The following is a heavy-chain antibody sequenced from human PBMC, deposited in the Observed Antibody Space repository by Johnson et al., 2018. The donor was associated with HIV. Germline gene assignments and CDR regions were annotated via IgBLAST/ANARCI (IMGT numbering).Heavy chain of an antibody. CDR2: INSDGSNT. Sequence: VHLVESGGGVVRPGGSLRLSCAASGFIIDDYGMSWVRQAPGKGLEWVSGINSDGSNTIYADSVKGRFTISRDNSKNTLYLQMNSLRHGDTDVYYCARDQGELRRTHAFESWGQGTMVTVSS. CDR3: ARDQGELRRTHAFES. V-gene: IGHV3-20*04. J-gene: IGHJ3*02. D-gene: IGHD1-14*01. CDR1: GFIIDDYG.